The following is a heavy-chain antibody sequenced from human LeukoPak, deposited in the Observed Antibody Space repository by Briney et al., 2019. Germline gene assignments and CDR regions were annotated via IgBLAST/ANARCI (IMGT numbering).Heavy chain of an antibody. V-gene: IGHV4-39*01. CDR3: ARLGYFYDFWSGYSNWFDP. CDR2: IYYSGSA. D-gene: IGHD3-3*01. J-gene: IGHJ5*02. CDR1: GGSINSTTYY. Sequence: KSSETLSLTCSVSGGSINSTTYYWGWIRQPPGKGLEWIGSIYYSGSAYYNPSLKSRITISVDTSKNQFSLKLSSVTAADTAVYYCARLGYFYDFWSGYSNWFDPWGQGTLVTVSS.